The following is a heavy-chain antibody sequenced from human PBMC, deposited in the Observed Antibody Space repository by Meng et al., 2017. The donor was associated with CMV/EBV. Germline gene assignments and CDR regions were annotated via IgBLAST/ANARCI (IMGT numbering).Heavy chain of an antibody. D-gene: IGHD3-22*01. J-gene: IGHJ6*02. CDR1: GYTFTSYD. V-gene: IGHV1-8*03. Sequence: ASVKVSCKASGYTFTSYDINWVRQATGQGLEWMGWMNPNSGNTGYAQKFQGRVTITRNTSISTAYMELSSLRSEDTAMYYCASNAGGDSSGYYSYYYGMDVWGQGTTVTVSS. CDR3: ASNAGGDSSGYYSYYYGMDV. CDR2: MNPNSGNT.